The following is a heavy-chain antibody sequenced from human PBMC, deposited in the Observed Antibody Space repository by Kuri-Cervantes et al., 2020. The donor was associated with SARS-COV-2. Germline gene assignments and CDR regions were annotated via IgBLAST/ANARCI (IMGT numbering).Heavy chain of an antibody. CDR3: ARGGRIAVAGILLPLYYYGMDV. J-gene: IGHJ6*02. D-gene: IGHD6-19*01. CDR2: INHSGST. CDR1: GGSFSGYY. Sequence: ESLKISCAVYGGSFSGYYWSWIRQPPGKGLEWSGEINHSGSTNYNPSLKSRVTISVDTSKNQFSLKLSSVTAADTAVYYCARGGRIAVAGILLPLYYYGMDVWGQGTTVTVSS. V-gene: IGHV4-34*01.